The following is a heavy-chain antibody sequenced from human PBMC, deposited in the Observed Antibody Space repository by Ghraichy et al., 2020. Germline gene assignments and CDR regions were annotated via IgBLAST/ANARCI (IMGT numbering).Heavy chain of an antibody. Sequence: SQTLSLTCTVSGGSISSSSYYWGWIRQSPGAGLEWIGSIKYNRSTYYSPSLKSRVTISVDSSKNQLALKLTSVTAADTSVCYCAQFPTFWGQGTLVTVSS. V-gene: IGHV4-39*01. J-gene: IGHJ4*02. CDR1: GGSISSSSYY. CDR3: AQFPTF. D-gene: IGHD5-24*01. CDR2: IKYNRST.